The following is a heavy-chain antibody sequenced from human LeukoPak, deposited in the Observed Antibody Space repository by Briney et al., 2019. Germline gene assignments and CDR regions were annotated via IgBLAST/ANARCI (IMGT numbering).Heavy chain of an antibody. CDR3: ARETSRHDAFDI. Sequence: GGSLRLSCAASGFTFSDYYMSWIRQAPGKGLEWVSYISSSGSTIYYADSVKGRFTISRDNTKNSLYLQMNSLRAEDTAVYYCARETSRHDAFDIWGQGTMVTVSS. D-gene: IGHD6-13*01. CDR1: GFTFSDYY. CDR2: ISSSGSTI. J-gene: IGHJ3*02. V-gene: IGHV3-11*01.